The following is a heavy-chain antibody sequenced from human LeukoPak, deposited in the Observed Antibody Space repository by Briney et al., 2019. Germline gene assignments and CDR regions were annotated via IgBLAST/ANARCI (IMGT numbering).Heavy chain of an antibody. D-gene: IGHD2-15*01. V-gene: IGHV3-43*02. Sequence: GGSLXXXXXAXXFTFDDYAXHWVRQAPGKGLEWVSLISGDGGSTYYADSVKGRFTISRDNRKNSLYLQMNSLRTEDTALYYCAKGIGYYMDVWGKGTTVTVSS. CDR3: AKGIGYYMDV. J-gene: IGHJ6*03. CDR2: ISGDGGST. CDR1: XFTFDDYA.